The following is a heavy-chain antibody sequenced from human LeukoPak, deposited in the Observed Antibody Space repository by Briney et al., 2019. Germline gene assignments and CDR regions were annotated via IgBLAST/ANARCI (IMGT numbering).Heavy chain of an antibody. D-gene: IGHD3-3*01. CDR2: ISVYNGNT. Sequence: GASVKVSCKASGYSFTSYGISWVRQAPGQGLEWMGWISVYNGNTNYAQKLQGRVTMTTDTSTSTAYMELRSLRSDDTAVYYCARGLEWLTRRHTWFDPWGQGTLVTVSS. V-gene: IGHV1-18*01. CDR1: GYSFTSYG. J-gene: IGHJ5*02. CDR3: ARGLEWLTRRHTWFDP.